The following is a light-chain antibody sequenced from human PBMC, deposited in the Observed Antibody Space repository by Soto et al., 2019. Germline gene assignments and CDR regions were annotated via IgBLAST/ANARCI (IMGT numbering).Light chain of an antibody. J-gene: IGKJ1*01. Sequence: DIQMTQSPSSLSASVGDRVTITCRVSQGISNYLAWYQQKPGKVPKLLIYAASTLQSGVPSRFSGSGSGTDFTLTISSLQPEDVATYYCQKYNSARWTFGQGTKVEIK. CDR3: QKYNSARWT. CDR2: AAS. V-gene: IGKV1-27*01. CDR1: QGISNY.